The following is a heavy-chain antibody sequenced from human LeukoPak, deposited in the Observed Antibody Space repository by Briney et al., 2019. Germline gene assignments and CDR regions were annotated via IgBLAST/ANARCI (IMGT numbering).Heavy chain of an antibody. J-gene: IGHJ4*02. Sequence: PGGSLRLSCAASGFTFSSYAMHWVRQAPGKGLEWVAVISYDGSNKYYADSVKGRFTISRDNSKNTLYLQMNSLRAEDTAVYYCAREAGSYYYGSGTPGPFDYWGQGTLVTVSS. CDR3: AREAGSYYYGSGTPGPFDY. CDR2: ISYDGSNK. D-gene: IGHD3-10*01. CDR1: GFTFSSYA. V-gene: IGHV3-30-3*01.